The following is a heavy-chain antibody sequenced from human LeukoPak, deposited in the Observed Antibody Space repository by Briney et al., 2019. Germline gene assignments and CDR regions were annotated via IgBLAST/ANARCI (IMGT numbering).Heavy chain of an antibody. CDR2: IKQDGSEK. V-gene: IGHV3-7*01. CDR3: ARVQGSSGPGIFEY. J-gene: IGHJ4*02. CDR1: GFTFSNYW. D-gene: IGHD6-19*01. Sequence: GGSLRLSCAASGFTFSNYWMSWVRQAPGKGLEWVANIKQDGSEKFYVDSVKGRLTISRDNAKNSLYLQMNSLRVEDTAVYYCARVQGSSGPGIFEYWGQGTMVTVSS.